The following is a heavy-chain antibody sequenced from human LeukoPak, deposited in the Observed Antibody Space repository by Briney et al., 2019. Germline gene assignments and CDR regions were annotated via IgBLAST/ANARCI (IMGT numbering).Heavy chain of an antibody. CDR1: GFTFSSYA. D-gene: IGHD7-27*01. CDR2: ISGSGGST. J-gene: IGHJ6*02. V-gene: IGHV3-23*01. CDR3: AKDFLRGDYYYYGMDV. Sequence: GGSLRLSCAASGFTFSSYAMHWVRQAPGKGLEWVSAISGSGGSTYYADSVKGRFTISRDNSKNTLYLQMNSLRAEDTAVYYCAKDFLRGDYYYYGMDVWGQGTTVTVSS.